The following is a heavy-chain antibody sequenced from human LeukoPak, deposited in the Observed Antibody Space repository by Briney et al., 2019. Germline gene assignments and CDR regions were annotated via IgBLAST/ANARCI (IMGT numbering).Heavy chain of an antibody. CDR3: ARDLSLAMPGGFDY. CDR2: ISSGSDYI. CDR1: GFTFSAYN. J-gene: IGHJ4*02. Sequence: PGGSLRLSCAASGFTFSAYNMYWVRQAPGKGLEWVSTISSGSDYIYYADSVRGRFTISRDNFRNSVFLEVNSLRAEDTAMYYCARDLSLAMPGGFDYWGQGILVTVSS. D-gene: IGHD1-26*01. V-gene: IGHV3-21*01.